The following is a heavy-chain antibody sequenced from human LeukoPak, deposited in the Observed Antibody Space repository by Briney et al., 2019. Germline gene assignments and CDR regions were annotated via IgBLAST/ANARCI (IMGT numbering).Heavy chain of an antibody. D-gene: IGHD3-22*01. CDR1: GYTFTSYY. CDR2: INSSGCST. V-gene: IGHV1-46*01. Sequence: ASVKLSCMASGYTFTSYYMHWVRQAPGQGLEWMGIINSSGCSTSYAQKFQGRVTMTRDTSTSTVYMELSSLRSEDTAVYYCAREVVVVRGAAFDIWGQGTMVTVSS. J-gene: IGHJ3*02. CDR3: AREVVVVRGAAFDI.